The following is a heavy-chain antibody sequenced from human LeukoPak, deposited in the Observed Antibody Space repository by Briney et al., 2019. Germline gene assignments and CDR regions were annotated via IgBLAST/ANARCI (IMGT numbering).Heavy chain of an antibody. J-gene: IGHJ6*03. CDR3: ARDHSDSSSWYGYYYYYMDV. CDR1: GYTFTSYY. CDR2: INPSGGST. D-gene: IGHD6-13*01. Sequence: GASVKVSCKASGYTFTSYYMHWVRQAPGQGLEWMGIINPSGGSTSYAQKFQGRVTMTRDMSTSAVYMELSSLRSEDTAVYYCARDHSDSSSWYGYYYYYMDVWGKGTTVTVSS. V-gene: IGHV1-46*01.